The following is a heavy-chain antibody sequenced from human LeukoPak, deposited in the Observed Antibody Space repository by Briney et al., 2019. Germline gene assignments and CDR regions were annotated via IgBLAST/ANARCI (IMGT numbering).Heavy chain of an antibody. V-gene: IGHV4-4*07. J-gene: IGHJ3*02. Sequence: SETLSLTCTVSGGSISSYYWSWIRQPAGKGLEWIGRIYTSGSTNYNPSLKSRVTMSVDTSKNQFSLKLSSVTAADTAVYYCARDLEDCSGGSCYRSGVDKNAFDIWGQGTMVTVSS. CDR2: IYTSGST. D-gene: IGHD2-15*01. CDR1: GGSISSYY. CDR3: ARDLEDCSGGSCYRSGVDKNAFDI.